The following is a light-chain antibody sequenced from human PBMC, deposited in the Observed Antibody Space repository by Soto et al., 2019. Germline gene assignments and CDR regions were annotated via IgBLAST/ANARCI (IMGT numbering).Light chain of an antibody. V-gene: IGKV3-15*01. Sequence: EIVMTQSPATLSVSPGERATLSCRASQSVSSNLAWYQQQPGQAPSLLMFGASTRATGIPARFSGSGSGTEFTLTISSLQSEDFAVYYCQQYNDWPLTFGGGTKVEIK. J-gene: IGKJ4*01. CDR3: QQYNDWPLT. CDR2: GAS. CDR1: QSVSSN.